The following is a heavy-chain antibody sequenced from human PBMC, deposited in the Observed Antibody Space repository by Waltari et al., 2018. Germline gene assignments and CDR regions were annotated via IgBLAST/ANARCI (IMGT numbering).Heavy chain of an antibody. D-gene: IGHD3-9*01. CDR3: ARVWYDILTGYLASNWFDP. J-gene: IGHJ5*02. V-gene: IGHV1-69*13. CDR2: SIPIFGTE. CDR1: GGTFSSYA. Sequence: QVQLVQSGAEVKKPGSSVKVSCKASGGTFSSYAISWVRQAPGQGLEWMGGSIPIFGTENYAQKFQGRVTITADESTSTAYMELSSLRSEDTAVYYCARVWYDILTGYLASNWFDPWGQGTLVTVSS.